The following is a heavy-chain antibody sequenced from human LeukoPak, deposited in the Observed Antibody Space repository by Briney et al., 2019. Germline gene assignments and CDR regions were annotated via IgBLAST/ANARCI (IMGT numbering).Heavy chain of an antibody. V-gene: IGHV1-2*02. CDR2: INPNSGGT. Sequence: GASVKVSCKASGYTFTGYYMHWVRQAPGQGLEWMGWINPNSGGTNYAQKFQGGVTMTRDTSISTAYMELSRLRSDDTAVYYCARDRGSGSYRVYYYGMDVWGQGTTVTVSS. D-gene: IGHD3-10*01. CDR3: ARDRGSGSYRVYYYGMDV. J-gene: IGHJ6*02. CDR1: GYTFTGYY.